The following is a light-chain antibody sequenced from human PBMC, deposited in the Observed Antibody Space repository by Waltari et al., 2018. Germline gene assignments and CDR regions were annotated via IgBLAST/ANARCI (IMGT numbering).Light chain of an antibody. J-gene: IGLJ2*01. CDR3: QAWDGNTVI. CDR1: KLRDKY. CDR2: QDV. Sequence: SYVLNQPPSVSVSPGQTANIPCSGEKLRDKYASWYQQKAGQPTVLIIYQDVERPSSIPDRFSASNSGTTATLTISGTQALDEADYYCQAWDGNTVIFGGGTRLTVL. V-gene: IGLV3-1*01.